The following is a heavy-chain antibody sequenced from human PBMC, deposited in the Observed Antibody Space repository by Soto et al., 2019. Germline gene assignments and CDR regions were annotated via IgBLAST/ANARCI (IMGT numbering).Heavy chain of an antibody. CDR3: ARDRRIAVAGTFERYYYYGMDV. D-gene: IGHD6-19*01. J-gene: IGHJ6*02. V-gene: IGHV3-30-3*01. CDR2: ISYDGSNK. CDR1: GFTFSSYA. Sequence: GGSLRLSCAASGFTFSSYAMHWVRQAPGKGLEWVAVISYDGSNKYYADSVKGRFTISRDNSKNTLYLQMNSLRAEDTAVYYCARDRRIAVAGTFERYYYYGMDVWGQGTTVTVSS.